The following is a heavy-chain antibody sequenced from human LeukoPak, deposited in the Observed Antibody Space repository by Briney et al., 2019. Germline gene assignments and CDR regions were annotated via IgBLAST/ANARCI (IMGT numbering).Heavy chain of an antibody. Sequence: ASVKVSCKASGYTFTGYYIHWVRQAPGQGLEWMGWINPNSGGTNYAQKFQGRVTMTRDTSITTAYMELSRLRSDDTAVYYCARVTGYDWAYGMDVWGQGTTVTVSS. V-gene: IGHV1-2*02. J-gene: IGHJ6*02. CDR2: INPNSGGT. D-gene: IGHD3-16*01. CDR1: GYTFTGYY. CDR3: ARVTGYDWAYGMDV.